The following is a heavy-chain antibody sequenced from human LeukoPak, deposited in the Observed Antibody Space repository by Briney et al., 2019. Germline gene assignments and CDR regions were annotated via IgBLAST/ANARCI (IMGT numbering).Heavy chain of an antibody. CDR3: ARVNWNSGGSFYFDY. CDR1: GGSFSSGDYY. Sequence: PPETLSLTCTVSGGSFSSGDYYWSWVRQPPGKGLEWIGNIFYRGRTYYNPSLESRITTSVDTSKNQFSLKLSSVSAADTAVYFCARVNWNSGGSFYFDYWGQGTLVTVSS. CDR2: IFYRGRT. V-gene: IGHV4-30-4*01. D-gene: IGHD1-7*01. J-gene: IGHJ4*02.